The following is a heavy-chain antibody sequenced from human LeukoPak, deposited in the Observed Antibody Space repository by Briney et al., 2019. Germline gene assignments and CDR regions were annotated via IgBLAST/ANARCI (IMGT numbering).Heavy chain of an antibody. CDR2: ISSSDSTR. V-gene: IGHV3-48*03. CDR3: AREIVSTVAGNFDY. CDR1: GFTFSSYE. Sequence: GGSLRLSCAASGFTFSSYEMNWVRQAPGKGLEWVSYISSSDSTRTYADSEKGRFAISRDNAKNSLYLEMNSLRAEDTAVYYCAREIVSTVAGNFDYWGQGTLVTVSS. D-gene: IGHD6-19*01. J-gene: IGHJ4*02.